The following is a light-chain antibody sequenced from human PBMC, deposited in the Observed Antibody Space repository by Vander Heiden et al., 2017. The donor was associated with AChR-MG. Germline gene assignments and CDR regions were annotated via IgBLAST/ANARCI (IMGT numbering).Light chain of an antibody. J-gene: IGLJ2*01. V-gene: IGLV2-23*02. CDR1: SSDVGTYDL. CDR3: CAYADSGTVL. CDR2: EVS. Sequence: QSALTQPASVSGSPGQSITISCTGTSSDVGTYDLVSWYQHQPGKAPKIMIYEVSKRPSGVSNRFSASKSGNTASLTISGLQAEDEADYYCCAYADSGTVLFGGGTKLTVL.